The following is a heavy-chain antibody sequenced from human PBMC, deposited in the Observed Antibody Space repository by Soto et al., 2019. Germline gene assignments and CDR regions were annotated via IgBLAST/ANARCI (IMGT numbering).Heavy chain of an antibody. CDR2: MSYSGRT. J-gene: IGHJ4*02. D-gene: IGHD1-26*01. Sequence: PSETLSLTCSVSGGSISTYYWSWIRQPSGKGLEWIGYMSYSGRTDYNFSLKSRVTISGDTSKNQFSLKLTSVTAADTAVYFCARVGATAEFDYWGLGTLVTVSS. CDR3: ARVGATAEFDY. CDR1: GGSISTYY. V-gene: IGHV4-59*13.